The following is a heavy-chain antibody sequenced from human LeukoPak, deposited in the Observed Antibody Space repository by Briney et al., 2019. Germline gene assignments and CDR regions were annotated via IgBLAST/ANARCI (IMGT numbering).Heavy chain of an antibody. Sequence: PSETLSLTCTVSGGSISSGDYYWSWIRQPPGKGLEWIGYIYYSGSTYYNPSLKSRVTISVDTSKNQFSLNLSSVTAADTAVYYCARGWAVGFWSCYYGWFDPWGQGTLVTVSS. J-gene: IGHJ5*02. CDR1: GGSISSGDYY. CDR3: ARGWAVGFWSCYYGWFDP. D-gene: IGHD3-3*01. V-gene: IGHV4-30-4*08. CDR2: IYYSGST.